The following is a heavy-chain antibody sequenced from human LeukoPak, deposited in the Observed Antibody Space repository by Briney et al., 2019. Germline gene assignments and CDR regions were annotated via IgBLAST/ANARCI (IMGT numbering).Heavy chain of an antibody. Sequence: GASVKVSCKTSGYTFTSFHMHWVRQAPGQGLEWMGMIDPSGGSTTYAQNFQGRVTMTRDTSTNTFYMELSSLRFDDTAIYFCARGHSFRVGYVSRWLDPWGQGTLVTVSS. CDR2: IDPSGGST. D-gene: IGHD3-10*01. CDR1: GYTFTSFH. CDR3: ARGHSFRVGYVSRWLDP. J-gene: IGHJ5*02. V-gene: IGHV1-46*01.